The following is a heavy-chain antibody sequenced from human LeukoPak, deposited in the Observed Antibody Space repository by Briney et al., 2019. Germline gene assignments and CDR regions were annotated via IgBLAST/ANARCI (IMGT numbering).Heavy chain of an antibody. Sequence: GGSLRLSCAASGFTFSSYAMHWVRQAPGKGLEWVAVISYDGSNKYYADSVKGRFTISRDNSKNTLYLQMNSLRAEDTAVYYCARDGGSSWYGGSYPTTGKFDYWGQGTLVTVSS. D-gene: IGHD6-13*01. CDR2: ISYDGSNK. CDR3: ARDGGSSWYGGSYPTTGKFDY. J-gene: IGHJ4*02. CDR1: GFTFSSYA. V-gene: IGHV3-30-3*01.